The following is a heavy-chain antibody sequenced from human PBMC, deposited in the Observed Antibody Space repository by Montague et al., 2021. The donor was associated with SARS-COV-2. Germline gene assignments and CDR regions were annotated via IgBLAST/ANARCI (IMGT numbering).Heavy chain of an antibody. CDR1: GCSISSYY. D-gene: IGHD6-19*01. Sequence: SETLSLTCTVSGCSISSYYWSWIRQPPGGGLEWIGEIYYSGSTXXXPSXRSRVTISMDTSKSQFSLMLITVAAADTAVCYCAKHTRGWQPFDFWGQGSLVTVSS. V-gene: IGHV4-59*08. J-gene: IGHJ4*02. CDR2: IYYSGST. CDR3: AKHTRGWQPFDF.